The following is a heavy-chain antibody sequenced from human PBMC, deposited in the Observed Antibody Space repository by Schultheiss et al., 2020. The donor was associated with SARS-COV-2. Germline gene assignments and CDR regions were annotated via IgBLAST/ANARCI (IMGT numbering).Heavy chain of an antibody. CDR1: GGSFSGYY. V-gene: IGHV4-34*01. J-gene: IGHJ4*02. D-gene: IGHD1-26*01. CDR2: INHSGST. CDR3: ARDQGPRWERDY. Sequence: SETLSLTCAVYGGSFSGYYWSWIREPPGKGLEWIGEINHSGSTNYNPSLKSRVTISVDTSKNQFSLKLSSVTAADTAVYYCARDQGPRWERDYWGQGTLVTVSS.